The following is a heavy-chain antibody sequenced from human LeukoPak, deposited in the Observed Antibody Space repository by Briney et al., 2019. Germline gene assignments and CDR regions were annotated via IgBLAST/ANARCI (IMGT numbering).Heavy chain of an antibody. D-gene: IGHD1-26*01. CDR1: GYTFTGYY. CDR2: INPKSGGR. CDR3: AREGSGSYYLWFDP. V-gene: IGHV1-2*02. Sequence: ASVKVSCKASGYTFTGYYMHWVRQAPGQGLEWMGWINPKSGGRNYGQKFQGRVTMTRDTSISTAYMEVSRLRSDGTAMYYCAREGSGSYYLWFDPWGQGTLVTVSS. J-gene: IGHJ5*02.